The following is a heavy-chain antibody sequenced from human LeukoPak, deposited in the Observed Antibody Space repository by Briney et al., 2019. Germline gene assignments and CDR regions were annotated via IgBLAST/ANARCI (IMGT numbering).Heavy chain of an antibody. D-gene: IGHD6-13*01. CDR2: INHSGST. Sequence: PSETLSLTCAVYGGSFSGYYWSWIRQPPGKGLEWIGEINHSGSTNYNPSLKSRVTISVDTSKNQFSLKLSSVTAADTAVYYCARRRRNIAAAGIDYWGQGTLVTVSS. J-gene: IGHJ4*02. V-gene: IGHV4-34*01. CDR1: GGSFSGYY. CDR3: ARRRRNIAAAGIDY.